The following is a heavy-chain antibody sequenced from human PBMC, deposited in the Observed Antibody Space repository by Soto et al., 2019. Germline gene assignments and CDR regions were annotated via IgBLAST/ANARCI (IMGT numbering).Heavy chain of an antibody. CDR1: GYTFTTYD. CDR2: MDHKSGHT. CDR3: ARDRGWRDH. V-gene: IGHV1-8*01. D-gene: IGHD6-19*01. J-gene: IGHJ4*02. Sequence: GASVKVSCKASGYTFTTYDISWVRQATGQGLEWMGWMDHKSGHTDYAAKFQGRVTMTRNTSISTAYMELSSLRSDDTAVYYCARDRGWRDHWGQGTLVSVSS.